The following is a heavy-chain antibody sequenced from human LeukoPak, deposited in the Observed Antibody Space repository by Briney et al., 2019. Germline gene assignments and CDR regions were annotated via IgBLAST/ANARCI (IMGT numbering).Heavy chain of an antibody. D-gene: IGHD2-2*01. CDR3: ARSTYQLLPTNFDY. Sequence: GSLRLSCAASGFTFSDYYMSWIRQAPGKGLEWVSYISSSFSSGSTIYYADSVKGRFTISRDNAKNSLYLQMNSLRAEDTAVYYCARSTYQLLPTNFDYWGQGTPVTVSS. J-gene: IGHJ4*02. CDR2: ISSSFSSGSTI. CDR1: GFTFSDYY. V-gene: IGHV3-11*01.